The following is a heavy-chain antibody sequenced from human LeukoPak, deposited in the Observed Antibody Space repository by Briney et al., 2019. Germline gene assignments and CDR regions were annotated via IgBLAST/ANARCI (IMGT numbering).Heavy chain of an antibody. V-gene: IGHV3-23*01. Sequence: GGSLRLSCATSGFTFSSYALSWVRQAPGKGLAWVSAISGSGGSTYYADSVKGRFTISRDNSKNTLSLQMNSLRAEDTAINYCAKHEGYSAFDYWGQGTLVTVSS. CDR2: ISGSGGST. CDR1: GFTFSSYA. J-gene: IGHJ4*02. CDR3: AKHEGYSAFDY. D-gene: IGHD2-21*01.